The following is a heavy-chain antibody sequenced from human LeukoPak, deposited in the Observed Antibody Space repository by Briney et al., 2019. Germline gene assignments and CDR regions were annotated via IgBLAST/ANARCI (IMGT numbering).Heavy chain of an antibody. V-gene: IGHV3-7*01. CDR1: X. CDR2: IKHDGSEK. Sequence: XMTXVXQAXXXXLXWVAXIKHDGSEKNYVDSVKGRFTISRDNAKNSLYLQMNSLRAEDTAVYYCASLVTPDPATTPAFVWGQGTLVTVSS. D-gene: IGHD5-12*01. J-gene: IGHJ4*02. CDR3: ASLVTPDPATTPAFV.